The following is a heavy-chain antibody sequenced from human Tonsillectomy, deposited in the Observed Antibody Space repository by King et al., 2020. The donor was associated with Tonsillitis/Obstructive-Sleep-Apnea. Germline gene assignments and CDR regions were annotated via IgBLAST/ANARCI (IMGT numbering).Heavy chain of an antibody. Sequence: VQLVESGGGSVQPGGSLRLSCAASGFTFNSYWMHWVRQAPGKGLVWVSRIDSDGSSTSYADSVKGRFTISRDNAKNTLYLQMNSLRAEDTAVYYCAKGEEYCSGGICYPINYSVGMDVWGQGTMVTVSS. J-gene: IGHJ6*02. V-gene: IGHV3-74*01. CDR3: AKGEEYCSGGICYPINYSVGMDV. CDR2: IDSDGSST. D-gene: IGHD2-15*01. CDR1: GFTFNSYW.